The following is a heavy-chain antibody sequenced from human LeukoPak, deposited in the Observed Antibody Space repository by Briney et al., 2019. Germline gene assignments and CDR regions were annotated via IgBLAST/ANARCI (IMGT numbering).Heavy chain of an antibody. CDR2: ISAYNGNT. D-gene: IGHD3-22*01. Sequence: ASVKVPCKASGCTFTSYGISWVRQAPGQGLEWMGWISAYNGNTNYAQKLQGRVTMTTDTSTSTAYMELRSLRSDDTAVYYCARVRYYDSSGYYLDAFDIWGQGTMVTVSS. J-gene: IGHJ3*02. V-gene: IGHV1-18*01. CDR3: ARVRYYDSSGYYLDAFDI. CDR1: GCTFTSYG.